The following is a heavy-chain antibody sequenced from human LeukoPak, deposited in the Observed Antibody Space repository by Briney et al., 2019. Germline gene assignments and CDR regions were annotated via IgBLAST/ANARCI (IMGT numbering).Heavy chain of an antibody. D-gene: IGHD3-3*01. V-gene: IGHV4-59*01. CDR1: GGSISSYY. Sequence: SEALSLTCTVSGGSISSYYWSWIRQPPGKGLEWIGYIYYSGSTNYNPSLKSRVTISVDTSKNQFSLKLSSVTAADTAVYYCARGLDFWSGSNWWFDPWGQGTLVTVSS. CDR2: IYYSGST. CDR3: ARGLDFWSGSNWWFDP. J-gene: IGHJ5*02.